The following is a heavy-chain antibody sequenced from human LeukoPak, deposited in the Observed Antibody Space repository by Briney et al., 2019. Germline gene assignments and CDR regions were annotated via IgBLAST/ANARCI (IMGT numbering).Heavy chain of an antibody. CDR2: ISSSGTYI. Sequence: GGSLRLSCAASGFTFSNYGMNWVRQAPGKGLEWVSSISSSGTYIYYADSMKGRFTISRDNAKNSLYLQMDSLRAEDTAVYYCARPRGWERRWYFDLWGRGTLVTVSS. J-gene: IGHJ2*01. V-gene: IGHV3-21*01. CDR1: GFTFSNYG. CDR3: ARPRGWERRWYFDL. D-gene: IGHD1-26*01.